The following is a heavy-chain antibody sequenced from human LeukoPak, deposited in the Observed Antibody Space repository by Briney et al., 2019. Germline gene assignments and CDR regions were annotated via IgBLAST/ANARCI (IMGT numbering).Heavy chain of an antibody. CDR2: ISGNGGST. CDR3: AKGSGYSYFDY. CDR1: GFSFSTYA. J-gene: IGHJ4*02. Sequence: GGSLRLSCAASGFSFSTYAVSWVRQDPGKGLEWVSSISGNGGSTYYADSVKGRFTISRDNSKNTLYLQMNSLRAEDTAVYYCAKGSGYSYFDYWGQGTLVTVSS. V-gene: IGHV3-23*01. D-gene: IGHD3-3*01.